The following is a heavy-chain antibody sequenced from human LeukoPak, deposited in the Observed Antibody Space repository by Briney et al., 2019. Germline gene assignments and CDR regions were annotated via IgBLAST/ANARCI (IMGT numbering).Heavy chain of an antibody. Sequence: NPSETLSLTCTVSGGSISSYYWSWIRQPPGKGLEWIGYIYYSGSTNYNPSLKSRVTISVDTSKTQFSLRLSSVTAADTAVYYCARHGSGYYPYYFDYWGQGTLVTVSS. J-gene: IGHJ4*02. CDR1: GGSISSYY. CDR2: IYYSGST. CDR3: ARHGSGYYPYYFDY. V-gene: IGHV4-59*08. D-gene: IGHD3-3*01.